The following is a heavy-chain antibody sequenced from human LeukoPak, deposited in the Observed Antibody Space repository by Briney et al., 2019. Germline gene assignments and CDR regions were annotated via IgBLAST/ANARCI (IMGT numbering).Heavy chain of an antibody. J-gene: IGHJ4*02. CDR1: GFTVSSNY. CDR3: ARTSLLLYFDY. D-gene: IGHD3-22*01. CDR2: IHSGGST. V-gene: IGHV3-66*01. Sequence: GGSLRLSCVASGFTVSSNYMSWVRQAPGKGLEWVSVIHSGGSTDDADSVKGRFTISRDNSKNTLYLQMNSLRAEDTAVYYCARTSLLLYFDYWGQGTLVTVSS.